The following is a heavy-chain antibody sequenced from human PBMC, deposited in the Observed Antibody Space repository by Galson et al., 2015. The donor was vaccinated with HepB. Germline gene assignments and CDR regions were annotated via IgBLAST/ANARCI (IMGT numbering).Heavy chain of an antibody. J-gene: IGHJ2*01. CDR1: GYIFTSYY. Sequence: SVKVSCKASGYIFTSYYMHWVRQAPGQGLEWMGIINPSGGSTTYAQKFQGRVTMTRDTSTSTVYMELSSLRSEDTAAYYCARPLYTSGWYSGYFDLWGRGTLVTVSS. D-gene: IGHD6-19*01. CDR2: INPSGGST. CDR3: ARPLYTSGWYSGYFDL. V-gene: IGHV1-46*01.